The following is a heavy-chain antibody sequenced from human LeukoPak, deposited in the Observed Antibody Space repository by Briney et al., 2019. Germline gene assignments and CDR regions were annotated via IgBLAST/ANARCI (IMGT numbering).Heavy chain of an antibody. D-gene: IGHD3-3*01. V-gene: IGHV4-39*01. Sequence: SETLSLTCTVSGGSISSSSYYWGRIRQPPGKGLEWIGSIYYSGSTYYNPSLKSRVTISVDTSKNQFSLKLSSVTAADTAVYYCALYDFWSGDNAFDIWGQGTMVTVSS. CDR3: ALYDFWSGDNAFDI. CDR1: GGSISSSSYY. CDR2: IYYSGST. J-gene: IGHJ3*02.